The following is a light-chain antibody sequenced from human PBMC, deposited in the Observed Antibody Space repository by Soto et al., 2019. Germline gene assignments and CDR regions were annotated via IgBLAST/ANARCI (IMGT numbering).Light chain of an antibody. CDR2: KAS. J-gene: IGKJ4*02. V-gene: IGKV1-5*03. CDR1: QNISNC. CDR3: QQYESVPDA. Sequence: DIQMTQSPSTLSGSVGDRVTVTCQASQNISNCLNWYQQKPWKAPKLLIYKASTLKSGVPSRFSGSGSGTEFTFTISSLQPEDFATYYCQQYESVPDAFGGGTKVDIK.